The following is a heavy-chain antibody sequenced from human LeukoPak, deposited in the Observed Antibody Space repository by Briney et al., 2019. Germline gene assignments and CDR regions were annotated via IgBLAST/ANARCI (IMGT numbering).Heavy chain of an antibody. CDR1: GFTLSSNY. Sequence: GGSLRLSCAPSGFTLSSNYMSWVRQAPGKGLEWVSVIYSGGSTYYADSVKGRFTISRDNSKNTLYLQMNSLRAEDTAVYYCARVLRYCSSTGCYGWFAPWGQGTLVTVSS. J-gene: IGHJ5*02. CDR2: IYSGGST. D-gene: IGHD2-2*01. V-gene: IGHV3-66*02. CDR3: ARVLRYCSSTGCYGWFAP.